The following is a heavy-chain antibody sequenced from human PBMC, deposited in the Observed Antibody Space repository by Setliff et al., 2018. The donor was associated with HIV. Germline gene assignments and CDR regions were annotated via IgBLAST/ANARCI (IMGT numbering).Heavy chain of an antibody. CDR3: AKGDHYWGPVNHDAFDI. CDR1: GFTFSSYA. CDR2: ISYDGSNK. D-gene: IGHD7-27*01. V-gene: IGHV3-30-3*01. Sequence: PGGSLRLSCAASGFTFSSYAMHWVRQAPGKGLEWVAVISYDGSNKYYADSVKGRFTISRDNSKNTLYLQMNSLRAEDTAVYYCAKGDHYWGPVNHDAFDIWGQGTMVTVSS. J-gene: IGHJ3*02.